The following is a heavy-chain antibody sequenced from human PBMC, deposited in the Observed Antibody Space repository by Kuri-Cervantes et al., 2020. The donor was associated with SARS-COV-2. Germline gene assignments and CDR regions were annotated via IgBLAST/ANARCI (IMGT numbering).Heavy chain of an antibody. J-gene: IGHJ5*02. CDR1: GFTVSSNY. V-gene: IGHV3-66*02. D-gene: IGHD1-26*01. CDR3: ARAYSGSYYSWFDP. CDR2: IY. Sequence: GGSLRLSCAASGFTVSSNYMSWVRQAPGKGREWVSVIYVKGRFTISRDNSKNTLYLQMNSLRAEDTAVYYCARAYSGSYYSWFDPWGQGTLVTVSS.